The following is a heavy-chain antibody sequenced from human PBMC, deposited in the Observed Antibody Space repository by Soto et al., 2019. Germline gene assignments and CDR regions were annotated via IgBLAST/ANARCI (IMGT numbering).Heavy chain of an antibody. V-gene: IGHV4-59*01. D-gene: IGHD2-2*01. CDR3: ARGYCSSTSCYEFDY. Sequence: SETRSLTCTVSSGSISAYDGNWFRQPPAKGLEWRGSIYYSGNSNYSPSLKSRVTISVDTSKKQFSLKLTYVTAADTAMYYCARGYCSSTSCYEFDYWGQGTLVTVS. CDR2: IYYSGNS. J-gene: IGHJ4*02. CDR1: SGSISAYD.